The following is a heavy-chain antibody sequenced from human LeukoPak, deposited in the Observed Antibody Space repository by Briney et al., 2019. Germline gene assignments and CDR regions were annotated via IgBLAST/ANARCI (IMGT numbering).Heavy chain of an antibody. Sequence: SETLSLTCTVSGGSISNYYWSWIRQPAGKGLEWIGRIYSSGSTNYNPSLKSRVTMSVDTSKNQFSVNLTSVTAADTAVYYCVRCRGTTVLTRFDDWGQGTLVTVSS. CDR1: GGSISNYY. CDR2: IYSSGST. D-gene: IGHD4/OR15-4a*01. J-gene: IGHJ4*02. CDR3: VRCRGTTVLTRFDD. V-gene: IGHV4-4*07.